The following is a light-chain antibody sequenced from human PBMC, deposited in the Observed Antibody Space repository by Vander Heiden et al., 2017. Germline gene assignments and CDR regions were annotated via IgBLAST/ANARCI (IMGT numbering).Light chain of an antibody. V-gene: IGKV4-1*01. CDR2: WAS. CDR3: QQDDSTPRT. CDR1: QTILDSGNNKNF. Sequence: DIVMTQSPDSLAVSLGARATINCKSSQTILDSGNNKNFLAWYQQKPGQPPKLLIYWASTRESGVPDRFSGSGSGTDFTLTISSLQAEDVAVYYCQQDDSTPRTFGQGTKVEIK. J-gene: IGKJ1*01.